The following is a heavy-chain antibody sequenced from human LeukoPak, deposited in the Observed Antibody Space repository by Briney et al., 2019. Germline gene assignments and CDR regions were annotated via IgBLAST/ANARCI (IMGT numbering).Heavy chain of an antibody. CDR2: IYYSGST. CDR1: GGSISGYY. CDR3: ARVLTYGSRTYYFDY. Sequence: SETLSLTCTVSGGSISGYYWSWIRQPPGKGLEWIGYIYYSGSTNYNPSLKSRATISLGTSKNQFSLRLSSVTAADTAVYYCARVLTYGSRTYYFDYWGQGTLVTVSS. V-gene: IGHV4-59*01. J-gene: IGHJ4*02. D-gene: IGHD3-10*01.